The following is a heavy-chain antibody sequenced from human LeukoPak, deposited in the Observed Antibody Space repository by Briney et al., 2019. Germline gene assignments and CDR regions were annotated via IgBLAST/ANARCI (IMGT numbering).Heavy chain of an antibody. CDR1: GGSFSGYY. D-gene: IGHD4-17*01. CDR3: ARTKGTVTRNFDY. J-gene: IGHJ4*02. CDR2: INHSGST. V-gene: IGHV4-34*01. Sequence: SETLSLTCAVCGGSFSGYYWSWIRQPPGKGLEWIGEINHSGSTNYNPSLKSRVTISVDTSKNQFSLKLSSVTAADTAVYYCARTKGTVTRNFDYWGQGTLVTVSS.